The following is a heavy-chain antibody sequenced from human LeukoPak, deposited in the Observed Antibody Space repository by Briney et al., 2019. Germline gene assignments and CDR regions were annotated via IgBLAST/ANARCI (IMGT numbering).Heavy chain of an antibody. V-gene: IGHV3-23*01. D-gene: IGHD2-2*01. J-gene: IGHJ5*02. CDR3: AKVPAAYNWFDP. CDR2: ISGSGGST. Sequence: GGSLRLSCAASGFTLRSYAMSWLRQAPGKGLEWVSAISGSGGSTYYADSVKGRFTISRDNSKNTLYLQINSLRAEDTAVYYCAKVPAAYNWFDPWGQGTLVTVSS. CDR1: GFTLRSYA.